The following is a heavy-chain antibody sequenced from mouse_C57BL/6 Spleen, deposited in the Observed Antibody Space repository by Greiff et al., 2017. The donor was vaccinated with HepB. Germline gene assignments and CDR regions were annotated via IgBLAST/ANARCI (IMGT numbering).Heavy chain of an antibody. V-gene: IGHV1-52*01. CDR1: GYTFTSYW. CDR2: IDTSDSET. Sequence: VQLQQPGAELVRPGSSVKLSCKASGYTFTSYWMHWVKQRPIQGLEWIGNIDTSDSETHYNQKFKDKATLTVDKSSSTAYMQLSSLTSEDSAVYYCARRGGYSFDYWGQGTTLTVSS. CDR3: ARRGGYSFDY. J-gene: IGHJ2*01.